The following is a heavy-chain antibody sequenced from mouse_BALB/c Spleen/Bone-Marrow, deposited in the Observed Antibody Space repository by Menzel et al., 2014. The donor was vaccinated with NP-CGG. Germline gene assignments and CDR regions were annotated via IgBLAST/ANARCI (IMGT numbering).Heavy chain of an antibody. Sequence: EVKLMESGGGLVKPGGSLKLSCAASGFTFSSYAMSWVRQTPEKRLEWVATISSGGSYTYYPDSVKGQFTISRDNAKNTLYLQMSSLRSEDTAMYYCARQREVRPYYYAMDYWGQGTSVTVSS. CDR1: GFTFSSYA. CDR2: ISSGGSYT. J-gene: IGHJ4*01. CDR3: ARQREVRPYYYAMDY. D-gene: IGHD2-14*01. V-gene: IGHV5-9-3*01.